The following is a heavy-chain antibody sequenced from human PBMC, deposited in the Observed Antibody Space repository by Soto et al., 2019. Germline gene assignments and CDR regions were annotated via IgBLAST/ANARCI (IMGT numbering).Heavy chain of an antibody. V-gene: IGHV3-23*01. CDR1: GFTFSNFA. J-gene: IGHJ5*02. Sequence: PGGSLRLSCAASGFTFSNFAMTWVRQAPGEGLEWVSSISGTDDYTYYADSVKGRFTISRDNALNTLFLHMSNLRADDTAVYYCGKSSRPYASAIQAFFEPWGLGTLVTVSS. D-gene: IGHD2-2*01. CDR2: ISGTDDYT. CDR3: GKSSRPYASAIQAFFEP.